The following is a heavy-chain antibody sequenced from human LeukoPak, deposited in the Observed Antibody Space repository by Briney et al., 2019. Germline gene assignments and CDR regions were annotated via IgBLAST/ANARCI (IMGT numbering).Heavy chain of an antibody. V-gene: IGHV3-48*03. CDR2: ISSSGSTI. CDR3: ARDNFRAYYSYGMYA. D-gene: IGHD3-3*01. Sequence: GGSLRLSCAASGFTFSSYEMNRVRQAPGKGLEWVSYISSSGSTIYYADSVKGRFTISRDNAKNSLYLQMNSLRAEDTAVYYCARDNFRAYYSYGMYAWGQGTTVTVSS. CDR1: GFTFSSYE. J-gene: IGHJ6*02.